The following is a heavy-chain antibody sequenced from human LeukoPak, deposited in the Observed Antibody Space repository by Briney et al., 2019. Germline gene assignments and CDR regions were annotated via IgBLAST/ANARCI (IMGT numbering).Heavy chain of an antibody. J-gene: IGHJ3*01. CDR1: GFTVSSNY. CDR3: ARGPWAAAGGSIDGLDV. Sequence: GGSLRLSCAASGFTVSSNYMSWVRQAPGKGLEWVSVIYPGGSTYYADSVKGRFTISRHNSENTLDLQMNSLRVEDTAVYYCARGPWAAAGGSIDGLDVWGQGTMVTVSS. V-gene: IGHV3-53*04. CDR2: IYPGGST. D-gene: IGHD6-13*01.